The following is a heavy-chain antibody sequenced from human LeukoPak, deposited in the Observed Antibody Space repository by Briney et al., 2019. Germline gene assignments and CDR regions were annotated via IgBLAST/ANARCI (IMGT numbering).Heavy chain of an antibody. CDR3: ARVFRGYYFDY. CDR2: IRFDGSNG. V-gene: IGHV3-30*02. J-gene: IGHJ4*02. D-gene: IGHD2-15*01. Sequence: GGSLRLSCVASGFIFSSCDIHWVRQAPGKGLEWVAFIRFDGSNGYYTDSVKGRFTISRDNSKNTLYLHMSSLRTEDTAVYYCARVFRGYYFDYWGQGTLVTVSS. CDR1: GFIFSSCD.